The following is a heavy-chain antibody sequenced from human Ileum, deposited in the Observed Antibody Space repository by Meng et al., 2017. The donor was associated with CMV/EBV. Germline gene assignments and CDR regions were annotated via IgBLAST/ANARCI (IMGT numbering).Heavy chain of an antibody. D-gene: IGHD3-16*01. J-gene: IGHJ6*02. Sequence: ASVNVSCKASGYSFTSYGINWVRQAPGQGLEWMGWSSAYDGNTKSAQKFQGRVTVTTDTSTNTAYMELRSLRSDDTAVYYCARGQYYLYYDFMDVWGQGTTVTVSS. CDR2: SSAYDGNT. V-gene: IGHV1-18*01. CDR3: ARGQYYLYYDFMDV. CDR1: GYSFTSYG.